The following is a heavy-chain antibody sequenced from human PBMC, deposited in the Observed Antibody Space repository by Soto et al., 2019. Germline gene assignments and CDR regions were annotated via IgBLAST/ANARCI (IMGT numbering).Heavy chain of an antibody. D-gene: IGHD6-25*01. Sequence: GGSLRLSCAASGFTFSKYAMSWVRQAPGKGLEWVSAISASGGSTYYADSVRGRFTISRDNSKNPLYLQMNSLRAEDTAVYYCAKEMYSSGAYYFYFGMDVWGQATTVTVSS. CDR2: ISASGGST. CDR3: AKEMYSSGAYYFYFGMDV. CDR1: GFTFSKYA. J-gene: IGHJ6*02. V-gene: IGHV3-23*01.